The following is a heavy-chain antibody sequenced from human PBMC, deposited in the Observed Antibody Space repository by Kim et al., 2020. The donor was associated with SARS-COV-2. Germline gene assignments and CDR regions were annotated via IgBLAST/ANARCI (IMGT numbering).Heavy chain of an antibody. CDR1: GGSISSYY. CDR2: IYYSGST. J-gene: IGHJ4*02. V-gene: IGHV4-59*01. CDR3: AREGDDSSYYYFGY. D-gene: IGHD3-22*01. Sequence: SETLSLTCTVSGGSISSYYWSWIRQPPGKGLEWIGYIYYSGSTNYNPSLKSRVTISIDTSKNQFSLKLSSVTAADTAVYYCAREGDDSSYYYFGYWGQGTLVTVSS.